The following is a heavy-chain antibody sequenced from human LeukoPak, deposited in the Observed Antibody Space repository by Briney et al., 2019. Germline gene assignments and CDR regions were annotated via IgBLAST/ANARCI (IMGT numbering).Heavy chain of an antibody. D-gene: IGHD3-10*01. V-gene: IGHV1-18*04. CDR1: GYTFTSYG. CDR2: XXXYNGNT. J-gene: IGHJ6*04. Sequence: ASVKVSCKASGYTFTSYGISWVRQAPGQGLEWXXXXXXYNGNTNYAQKRQGRVTMTTDTSTSTAYMELRSLRSDDTAVYYCARDFRFGELSDYYYYGMDVWGKGTTVTVSS. CDR3: ARDFRFGELSDYYYYGMDV.